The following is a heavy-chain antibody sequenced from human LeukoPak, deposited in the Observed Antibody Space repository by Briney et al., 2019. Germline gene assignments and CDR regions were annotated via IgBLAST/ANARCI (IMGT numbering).Heavy chain of an antibody. CDR1: GFTFDDYG. J-gene: IGHJ4*02. Sequence: GGSLRLSCAASGFTFDDYGMSWVRQAPGKGLEWVSGINWNGGSTGYADSVKGRFTISRDNAKNSLYLQMNSLRAEDTALYYCARESPYGDHERTSFDYWGQGTLVTVSS. D-gene: IGHD4-17*01. CDR3: ARESPYGDHERTSFDY. CDR2: INWNGGST. V-gene: IGHV3-20*04.